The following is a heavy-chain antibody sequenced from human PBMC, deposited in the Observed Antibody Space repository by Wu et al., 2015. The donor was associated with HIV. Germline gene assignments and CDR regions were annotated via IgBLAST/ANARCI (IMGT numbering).Heavy chain of an antibody. CDR2: IAAYNGNT. CDR1: GYNFASYG. J-gene: IGHJ6*03. D-gene: IGHD1-14*01. CDR3: AREPPSGLYYYMDV. V-gene: IGHV1-18*01. Sequence: AQLVQSAGEMKXPGASVRVSCKASGYNFASYGVNWVRQTPGQGLEWMGWIAAYNGNTNQTRGRLTLTTDTSTNTAYMDLRNLRSDDSGIYLCAREPPSGLYYYMDVWGRGTTVVVS.